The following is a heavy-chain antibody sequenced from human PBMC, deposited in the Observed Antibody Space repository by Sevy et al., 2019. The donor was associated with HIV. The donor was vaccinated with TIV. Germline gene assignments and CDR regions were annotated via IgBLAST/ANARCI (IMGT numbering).Heavy chain of an antibody. CDR1: GFTVSSNY. Sequence: GGSLRLSCAASGFTVSSNYMSWVRQAPGKGLEWVSVIYSGGSTYYADSVKGRFTISRDNSKNTLYLQMNSLRAEDTAVYYCARVRSAASFDYRGQGTLVTVSS. V-gene: IGHV3-53*01. D-gene: IGHD2-2*01. J-gene: IGHJ4*02. CDR3: ARVRSAASFDY. CDR2: IYSGGST.